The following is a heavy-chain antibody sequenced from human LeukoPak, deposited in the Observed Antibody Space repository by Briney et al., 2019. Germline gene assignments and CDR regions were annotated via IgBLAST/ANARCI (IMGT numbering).Heavy chain of an antibody. CDR1: GYTFTGYC. D-gene: IGHD3-3*01. Sequence: ASVKVSCKASGYTFTGYCMHWVRQAPGQGLEWMGWINPNSGGTNYAQKFQGRVTMTRDTSISTAYMELSRLRSDDTAVYYCARGDARESVVGVANIDYWGQGTLVTVSS. CDR3: ARGDARESVVGVANIDY. CDR2: INPNSGGT. V-gene: IGHV1-2*02. J-gene: IGHJ4*02.